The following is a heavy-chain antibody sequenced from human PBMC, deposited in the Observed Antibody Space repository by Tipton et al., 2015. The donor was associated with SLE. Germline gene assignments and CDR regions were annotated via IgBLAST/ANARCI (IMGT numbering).Heavy chain of an antibody. CDR3: ARMRGGYNAHH. CDR2: ISYSGST. J-gene: IGHJ5*02. D-gene: IGHD5-24*01. CDR1: GFTFTDHY. V-gene: IGHV4-59*11. Sequence: LRLSCAAFGFTFTDHYIDWVRQAPGKGLEWIGYISYSGSTNYNPSVRSRVSISLDTSKNQFSLKVKSVTTADTAVYYCARMRGGYNAHHWGQGILVTVSS.